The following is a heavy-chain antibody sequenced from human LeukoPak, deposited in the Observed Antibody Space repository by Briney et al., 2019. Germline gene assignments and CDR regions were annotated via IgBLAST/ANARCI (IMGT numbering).Heavy chain of an antibody. V-gene: IGHV1-69*13. CDR2: IIPIFGTA. CDR1: GGTFSSYA. Sequence: GASVKVSCKASGGTFSSYAISWVRQAPGQGLEWMGGIIPIFGTANYAQKFQGRVTITADESTSTAYMELSSLRSEDTAVYYCARVRIAYPPVVWYYFDYWGQGTLVTVSS. CDR3: ARVRIAYPPVVWYYFDY. D-gene: IGHD4-23*01. J-gene: IGHJ4*02.